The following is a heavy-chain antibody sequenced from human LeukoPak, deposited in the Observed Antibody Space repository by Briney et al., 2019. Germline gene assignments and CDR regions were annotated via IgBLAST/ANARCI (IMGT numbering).Heavy chain of an antibody. CDR2: IYYHENT. D-gene: IGHD1-1*01. Sequence: PGGSLRLPCAASGFTFSSYGMSWIRQAPGNGLEWIGSIYYHENTYYNSSLKSRVTISVDTSKNQFSLKLNSVTAADTAVYFCARRAYSAAYWKHFDYWGQGTLVTVSS. J-gene: IGHJ4*02. V-gene: IGHV4-39*01. CDR3: ARRAYSAAYWKHFDY. CDR1: GFTFSSYG.